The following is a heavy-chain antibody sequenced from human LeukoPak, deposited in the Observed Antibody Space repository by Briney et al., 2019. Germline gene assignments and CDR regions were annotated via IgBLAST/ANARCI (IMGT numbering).Heavy chain of an antibody. Sequence: GGSLRLSCAASGFTFSSYSMNWVRQAPGKGLEWVSYVSSSSSTIYYADSVKGRFTISRDNAKNSLYLQMNSLRDEDTAVYYCARVLGITIFQEVDYWGQGTLVTVSS. J-gene: IGHJ4*02. D-gene: IGHD3-9*01. V-gene: IGHV3-48*02. CDR2: VSSSSSTI. CDR1: GFTFSSYS. CDR3: ARVLGITIFQEVDY.